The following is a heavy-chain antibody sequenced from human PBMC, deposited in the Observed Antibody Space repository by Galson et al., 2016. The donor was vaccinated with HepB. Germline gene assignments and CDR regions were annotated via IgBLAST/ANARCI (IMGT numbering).Heavy chain of an antibody. D-gene: IGHD5-12*01. CDR1: GYTFTNYG. Sequence: SVKVSCKASGYTFTNYGITWVRQAPGQGLEWMGWINAYNGNTNYAQNPQGRVTMTTDTSTSTAYMELRSLRSDDTAVYYCARFVSGYYYYFDHWGQGTLVTVSS. J-gene: IGHJ4*02. CDR2: INAYNGNT. CDR3: ARFVSGYYYYFDH. V-gene: IGHV1-18*01.